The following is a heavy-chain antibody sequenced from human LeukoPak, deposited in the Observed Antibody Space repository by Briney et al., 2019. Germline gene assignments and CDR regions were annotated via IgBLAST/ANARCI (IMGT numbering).Heavy chain of an antibody. Sequence: PSETLSLTCAVYGGSFSGYYWSWIRQPPGKGLEWIGEINHSGSTNYNPSLKSRVTISVDTSKNQFSLKLSSVTAADTAVYYCARGRRLGDYFDYWGQGTLVTVSS. CDR3: ARGRRLGDYFDY. V-gene: IGHV4-34*01. CDR1: GGSFSGYY. D-gene: IGHD1-26*01. CDR2: INHSGST. J-gene: IGHJ4*02.